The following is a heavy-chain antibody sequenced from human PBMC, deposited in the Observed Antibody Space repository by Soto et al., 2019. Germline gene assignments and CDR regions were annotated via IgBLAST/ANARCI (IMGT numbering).Heavy chain of an antibody. J-gene: IGHJ5*02. CDR1: GGTFSSYA. Sequence: SVKVSCKASGGTFSSYAISWVRQAPGQGLEWMGGIIPIFGTANYAQKFQGRVTITADESTSTAYMELSSLRSEDTAGYYCARVYCTTVVCYIWNDLMSLFNPWGQGTLVTVSS. CDR3: ARVYCTTVVCYIWNDLMSLFNP. V-gene: IGHV1-69*13. CDR2: IIPIFGTA. D-gene: IGHD2-8*01.